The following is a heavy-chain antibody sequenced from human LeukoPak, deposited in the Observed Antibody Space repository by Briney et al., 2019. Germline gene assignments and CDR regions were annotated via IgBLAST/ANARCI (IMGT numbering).Heavy chain of an antibody. J-gene: IGHJ4*02. Sequence: RGSLRLSCSASGFTFSSYAMHWVRQAPGKGLEYVLALSSNGASTSYADSVKGRFTISRENSKNTLYLQMSSQRAEDTAVYYCAKDTTPSGYCSGGSCYAPFDYWGQGTLVTVSS. D-gene: IGHD2-15*01. CDR3: AKDTTPSGYCSGGSCYAPFDY. CDR2: LSSNGAST. V-gene: IGHV3-64D*09. CDR1: GFTFSSYA.